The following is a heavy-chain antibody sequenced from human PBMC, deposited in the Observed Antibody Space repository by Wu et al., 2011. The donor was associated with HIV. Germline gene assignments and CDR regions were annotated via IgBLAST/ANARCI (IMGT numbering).Heavy chain of an antibody. D-gene: IGHD2-8*01. CDR2: INPNSGAT. Sequence: QVQLVQSGAEVKKPGASVKVSCKASGYTFTSYGISWVRQAPGQGLEWMGWINPNSGATNFAQKFQGRVTMTRDTSISTAYMELSGLRSDDTAVYYCARDFRTLVMVAATAKSWFDPWGQGTLVTVSS. V-gene: IGHV1-2*02. CDR3: ARDFRTLVMVAATAKSWFDP. J-gene: IGHJ5*02. CDR1: GYTFTSYG.